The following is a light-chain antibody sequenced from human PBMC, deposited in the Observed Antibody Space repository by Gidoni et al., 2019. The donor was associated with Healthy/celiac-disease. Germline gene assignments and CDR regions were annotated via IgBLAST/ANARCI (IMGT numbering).Light chain of an antibody. CDR3: QQRSNWLT. Sequence: EIVLTQSPATLSLSPGERATLSCRPSQSVSSYLAWYQQKPGQAPRLLIYDASNRATGTPARFSGSGSGTDFTLTISSLEPEDFAVYYCQQRSNWLTFGGGTKVEIK. J-gene: IGKJ4*01. V-gene: IGKV3-11*01. CDR1: QSVSSY. CDR2: DAS.